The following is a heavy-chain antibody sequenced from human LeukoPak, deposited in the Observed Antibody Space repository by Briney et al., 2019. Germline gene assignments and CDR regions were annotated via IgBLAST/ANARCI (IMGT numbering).Heavy chain of an antibody. D-gene: IGHD3-10*01. J-gene: IGHJ6*03. Sequence: PSETLSLTFSVSGYSIRSGNYWAWLRPSPGQGLEWIGNIFHNGSTYYTASLKSRLTISVDTSQNQFSLRLSSLTAADPGVYYCARTWFGDTATAFYYMDVLGQGNTVTVSS. CDR1: GYSIRSGNY. CDR3: ARTWFGDTATAFYYMDV. V-gene: IGHV4-38-2*01. CDR2: IFHNGST.